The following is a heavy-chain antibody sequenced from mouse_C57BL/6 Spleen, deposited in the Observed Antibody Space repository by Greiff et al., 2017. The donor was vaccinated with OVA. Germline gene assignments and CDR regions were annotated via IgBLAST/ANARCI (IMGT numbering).Heavy chain of an antibody. J-gene: IGHJ2*01. CDR2: ISSGGSYT. CDR1: GFTFSSYG. D-gene: IGHD6-5*01. V-gene: IGHV5-6*02. CDR3: ARHAGGNYFDY. Sequence: EVMLVESGGDLVKPGGSLKLSCAASGFTFSSYGMSWVRQTPDKRLEWVATISSGGSYTYYPDSVKGRFTISRDNAKNTLYLQMSSLKSEDTAMYYCARHAGGNYFDYWGQGTTLTVSS.